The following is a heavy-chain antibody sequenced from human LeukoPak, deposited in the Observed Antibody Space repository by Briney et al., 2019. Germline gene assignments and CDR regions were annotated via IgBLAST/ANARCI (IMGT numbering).Heavy chain of an antibody. D-gene: IGHD3-22*01. CDR1: GYTFTDYY. CDR3: ARASYYYDSSGYPGYDFDY. J-gene: IGHJ4*02. Sequence: ASVKVSCKASGYTFTDYYMHWVRQAPGQGPEWMGWINPISGGTTYAQKFQGRVTMTRDTSISTAYMELSRLRSDDTAVYYCARASYYYDSSGYPGYDFDYWGQGTLVTVSS. V-gene: IGHV1-2*02. CDR2: INPISGGT.